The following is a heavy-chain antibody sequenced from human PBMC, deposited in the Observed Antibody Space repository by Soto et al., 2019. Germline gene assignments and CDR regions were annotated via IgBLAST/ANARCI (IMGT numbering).Heavy chain of an antibody. J-gene: IGHJ4*02. D-gene: IGHD3-22*01. CDR3: AKGMDSSGYYYFDY. CDR1: GFTFDDYA. CDR2: ISGDGGST. V-gene: IGHV3-43*02. Sequence: GGSLRLSCAASGFTFDDYAMHWVRQAPGKGLEWVSLISGDGGSTYYADSVKGRFTISRDNSKNSLYLQMNSLRTEDTALYYCAKGMDSSGYYYFDYWGQGTLVIVSS.